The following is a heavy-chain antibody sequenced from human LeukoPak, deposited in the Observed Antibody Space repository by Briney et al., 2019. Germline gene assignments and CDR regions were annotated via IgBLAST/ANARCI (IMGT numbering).Heavy chain of an antibody. CDR2: IWYDGTKK. CDR1: GFTFKNYG. D-gene: IGHD3-22*01. Sequence: PGGSLRLSCAASGFTFKNYGMHWVRQAPGKGLEGVAVIWYDGTKKNYGDSVKGRFTISRDNSKNIVSLPMNSLRAEDTAVYYCAREDSSGYYHDALDLWGQGTMVTVSS. J-gene: IGHJ3*01. V-gene: IGHV3-33*01. CDR3: AREDSSGYYHDALDL.